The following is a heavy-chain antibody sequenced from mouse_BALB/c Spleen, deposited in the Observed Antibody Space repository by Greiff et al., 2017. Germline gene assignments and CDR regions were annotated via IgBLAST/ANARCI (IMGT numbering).Heavy chain of an antibody. Sequence: QVQLKESGPGLVAPSQSLSITCTVSGFSLTSYDISWIRQPPGKGLEWLGVIWTGGGTNYNSAFMSRLSISKDNSKSQVFLKMNSLQTDDTAIYYCVREGYYRYPIWGQGTSVTVSS. D-gene: IGHD2-14*01. V-gene: IGHV2-9-2*01. CDR1: GFSLTSYD. CDR3: VREGYYRYPI. CDR2: IWTGGGT. J-gene: IGHJ4*01.